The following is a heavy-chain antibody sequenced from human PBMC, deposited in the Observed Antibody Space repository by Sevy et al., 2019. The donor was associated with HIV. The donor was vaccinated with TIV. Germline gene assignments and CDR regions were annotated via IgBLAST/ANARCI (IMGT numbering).Heavy chain of an antibody. D-gene: IGHD3-22*01. CDR1: GFTFGDYA. CDR3: TRDRITMIVVASYGIDV. CDR2: IRSKAYGGTT. Sequence: GGSLRLSCTASGFTFGDYAMSWFRQAPGKGLEWVGFIRSKAYGGTTEYAASVKGRFTISRDDSKSIAYLQMNSLKTEDIAVYYCTRDRITMIVVASYGIDVWGQGTTVTVSS. V-gene: IGHV3-49*03. J-gene: IGHJ6*02.